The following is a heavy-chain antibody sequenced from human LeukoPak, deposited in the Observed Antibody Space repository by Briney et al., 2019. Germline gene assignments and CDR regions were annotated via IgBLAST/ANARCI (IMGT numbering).Heavy chain of an antibody. V-gene: IGHV3-21*01. J-gene: IGHJ3*02. D-gene: IGHD4-17*01. CDR1: GFTFSSYS. CDR3: ATRNTTTVTTFDAFDI. CDR2: ISSSTSYI. Sequence: GGSLRLSCAASGFTFSSYSMNWVRQAPGKGLEWDSSISSSTSYIYYADSVQGRFTISRDNAKNSLYLQMNSLRAEDTAVYYCATRNTTTVTTFDAFDIWGQGTMVTVSS.